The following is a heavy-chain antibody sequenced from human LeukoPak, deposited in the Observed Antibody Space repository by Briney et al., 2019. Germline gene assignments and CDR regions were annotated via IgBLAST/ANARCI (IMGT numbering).Heavy chain of an antibody. CDR3: AREYAGYYYVSSGYYLTVDAFDI. D-gene: IGHD3-22*01. CDR1: GYTFTSYG. Sequence: GASVKVSCKASGYTFTSYGISWVRQAPGQGLEWMGWISAYNGNTNYAQKLQGRVTMTTDTSTSTAYMELRSLRSDDTAVYYCAREYAGYYYVSSGYYLTVDAFDIWGQGTMVTVSS. CDR2: ISAYNGNT. J-gene: IGHJ3*02. V-gene: IGHV1-18*01.